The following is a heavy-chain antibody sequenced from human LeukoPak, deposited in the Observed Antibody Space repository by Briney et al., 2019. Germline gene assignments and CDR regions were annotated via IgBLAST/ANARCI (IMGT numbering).Heavy chain of an antibody. CDR2: ISSSGSTI. CDR1: GFTFSDYY. CDR3: ARVSGAAMRHDY. Sequence: GGSLRLSCVASGFTFSDYYMSWIRQAPGEGLECVSYISSSGSTIYYADSVKGRFTISRDNAKNSLYLQMNSLRAEDAAVYYCARVSGAAMRHDYWGQGTLVTVSS. D-gene: IGHD2-2*01. V-gene: IGHV3-11*01. J-gene: IGHJ4*02.